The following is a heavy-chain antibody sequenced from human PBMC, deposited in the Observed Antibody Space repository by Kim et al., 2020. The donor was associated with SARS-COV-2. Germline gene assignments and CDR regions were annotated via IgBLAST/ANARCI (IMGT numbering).Heavy chain of an antibody. CDR3: ARDHGDYEDADY. D-gene: IGHD4-17*01. J-gene: IGHJ4*02. V-gene: IGHV3-48*03. CDR1: GFTFSSYE. CDR2: ISSNGSTI. Sequence: GGSLRLSCAASGFTFSSYEMNWVRQAPGKGLEWVAYISSNGSTIHYADSVKGRFTMSRDNAKNSLYLQMNSLITEDTAVYYCARDHGDYEDADYWGQGTL.